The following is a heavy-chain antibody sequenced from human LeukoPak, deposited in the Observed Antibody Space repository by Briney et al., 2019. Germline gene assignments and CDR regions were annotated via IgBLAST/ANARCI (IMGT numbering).Heavy chain of an antibody. V-gene: IGHV4-31*03. Sequence: SQTPSLTCTVSGGSISSGGYYWSWIRQHPGTGLEWIGYIYYSGSTYYNPSLKSRVTISVDTSKNQFSLKLSSVTAADTAVYYCARARPPGAPYYFDYWGQGTLVTVSS. J-gene: IGHJ4*02. CDR1: GGSISSGGYY. D-gene: IGHD1-14*01. CDR2: IYYSGST. CDR3: ARARPPGAPYYFDY.